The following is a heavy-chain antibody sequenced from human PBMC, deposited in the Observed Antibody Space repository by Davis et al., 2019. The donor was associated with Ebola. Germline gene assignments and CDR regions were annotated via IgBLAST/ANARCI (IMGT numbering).Heavy chain of an antibody. CDR1: GGSISNYY. CDR3: ARSIAVAGYYYYGMDV. D-gene: IGHD6-19*01. J-gene: IGHJ6*04. Sequence: MPSETLSLTCTVSGGSISNYYWSWIRQPPGKGLEWIGEINHSGSTNYNPSLKSRVTISVDTSKNQFSLKLSSVTAADTAVYYCARSIAVAGYYYYGMDVWGKGTTVTVSS. V-gene: IGHV4-34*01. CDR2: INHSGST.